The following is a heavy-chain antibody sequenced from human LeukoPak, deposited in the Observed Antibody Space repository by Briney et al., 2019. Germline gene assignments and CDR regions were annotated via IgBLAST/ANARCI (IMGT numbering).Heavy chain of an antibody. CDR2: IYPDDSHT. V-gene: IGHV5-51*07. J-gene: IGHJ6*02. D-gene: IGHD3-22*01. Sequence: GESLKISCKGSGHKVPNYWIGWVHQMPGKGLEWMGIIYPDDSHTRYSPSFQGQVTISADKSISTAYLQWSSLKASDIAMYYCARRSYDSSGYYYYYGMDVWGQGTTVTVSS. CDR3: ARRSYDSSGYYYYYGMDV. CDR1: GHKVPNYW.